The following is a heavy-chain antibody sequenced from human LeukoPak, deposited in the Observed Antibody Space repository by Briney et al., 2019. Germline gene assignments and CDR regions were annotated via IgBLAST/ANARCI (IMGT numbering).Heavy chain of an antibody. V-gene: IGHV3-30*03. CDR1: GFTFSSCG. D-gene: IGHD4-23*01. Sequence: GGSLRLSCAASGFTFSSCGMHWVRQAPGKGLEWVAVISYDGSNKYYADSVKGRFTISRDNSKNTLYLQMNSLRAEDTAVYYCASGTTVDLFDYWGQGTLVTVSS. CDR3: ASGTTVDLFDY. CDR2: ISYDGSNK. J-gene: IGHJ4*02.